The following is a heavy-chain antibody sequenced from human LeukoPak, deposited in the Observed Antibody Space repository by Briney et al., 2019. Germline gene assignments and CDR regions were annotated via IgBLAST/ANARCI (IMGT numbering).Heavy chain of an antibody. D-gene: IGHD3-10*01. V-gene: IGHV4-34*01. CDR2: INHSGST. J-gene: IGHJ4*02. CDR1: GGSFSGYY. CDR3: ARYYGSGSYHATSFDY. Sequence: PSETLSLTCAVYGGSFSGYYWSWIRRPPGKGLEWIGEINHSGSTNYNPSLKSRVTISVDTSKNQFSLKLSSVTAADTAVYYCARYYGSGSYHATSFDYWGQGTLVTVSS.